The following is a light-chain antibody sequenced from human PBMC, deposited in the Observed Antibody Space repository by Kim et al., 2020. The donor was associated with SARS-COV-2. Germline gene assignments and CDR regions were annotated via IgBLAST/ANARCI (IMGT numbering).Light chain of an antibody. Sequence: VFPGERATLSCRASVNIDDKLVWFQQKPGQAPRLLIYAATARATGVPARFTGGGSGTVFTLAITSLQSEDFAVYYCQQYNKWPLTFGLGTKVDIK. J-gene: IGKJ1*01. CDR2: AAT. CDR3: QQYNKWPLT. CDR1: VNIDDK. V-gene: IGKV3-15*01.